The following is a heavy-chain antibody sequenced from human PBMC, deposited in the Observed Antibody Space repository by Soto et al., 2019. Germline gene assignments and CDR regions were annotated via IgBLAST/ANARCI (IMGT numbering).Heavy chain of an antibody. CDR1: GGTFSSYA. J-gene: IGHJ4*02. CDR2: IIPIFGTA. D-gene: IGHD2-2*01. CDR3: ATEGSRDGYNPDY. Sequence: SVKVSCKASGGTFSSYAISWVRQAPGQGLEWMGGIIPIFGTANYAQKFQGRVTITADESTSTAYMELSSLRSEDTAVYYCATEGSRDGYNPDYWGQGTLVTVSS. V-gene: IGHV1-69*13.